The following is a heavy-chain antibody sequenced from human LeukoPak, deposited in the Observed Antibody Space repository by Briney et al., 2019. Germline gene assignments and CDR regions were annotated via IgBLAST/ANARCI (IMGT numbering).Heavy chain of an antibody. V-gene: IGHV4-30-4*01. Sequence: SETLSLTCTVSGGSISSGDYYWSWIRQPPGKGLEWIAYMYYSGSTYYNPSLKSRVTMSADTSKNQLSLKLSSVTAADTAVNYCARPYYYDSRIDPWGQGILVTVSS. CDR3: ARPYYYDSRIDP. D-gene: IGHD3-22*01. J-gene: IGHJ5*02. CDR2: MYYSGST. CDR1: GGSISSGDYY.